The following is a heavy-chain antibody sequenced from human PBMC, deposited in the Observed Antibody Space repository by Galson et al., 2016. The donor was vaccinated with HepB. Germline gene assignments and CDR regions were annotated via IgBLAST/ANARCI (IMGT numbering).Heavy chain of an antibody. CDR2: IAYDGSNK. D-gene: IGHD2-21*01. CDR3: AKDRRLRAIPPQNLLDY. J-gene: IGHJ4*02. Sequence: SLRLSCAASGFTFGFYGMHWVRQAPGKGLEWVAAIAYDGSNKYYPDSMEGRLTISRDNSRNTVYLQMHFLTPEDTAVYYCAKDRRLRAIPPQNLLDYWGQGTLVTVSS. V-gene: IGHV3-30*18. CDR1: GFTFGFYG.